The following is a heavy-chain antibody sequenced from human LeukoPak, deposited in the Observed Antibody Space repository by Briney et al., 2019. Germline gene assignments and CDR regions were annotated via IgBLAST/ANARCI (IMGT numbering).Heavy chain of an antibody. J-gene: IGHJ4*02. CDR1: GFTFNFYW. V-gene: IGHV3-7*01. CDR3: SRDREQQPTFDY. Sequence: GGSLRLSCAASGFTFNFYWMSWVRQAPGKGLEWVANMNADGSDKYYVDSVKGRFTISRDNAKNTLYLQMNSLRAEDTAVYFCSRDREQQPTFDYWGLGTLVTVSS. CDR2: MNADGSDK. D-gene: IGHD6-13*01.